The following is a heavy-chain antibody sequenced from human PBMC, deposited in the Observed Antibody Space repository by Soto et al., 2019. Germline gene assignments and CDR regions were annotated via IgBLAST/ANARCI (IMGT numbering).Heavy chain of an antibody. CDR2: IYPGDSET. Sequence: GESLKISCQTAGYTFDSNWIGWVRQMPGKGLEWMGIIYPGDSETRYSPSFQGQVTFSVDKSLKTAYLQWRSLQASDTAMYYCARHGGWGVTMMVVADPGRYYFDYWGQGTLVTVSS. CDR3: ARHGGWGVTMMVVADPGRYYFDY. D-gene: IGHD3-22*01. J-gene: IGHJ4*02. CDR1: GYTFDSNW. V-gene: IGHV5-51*01.